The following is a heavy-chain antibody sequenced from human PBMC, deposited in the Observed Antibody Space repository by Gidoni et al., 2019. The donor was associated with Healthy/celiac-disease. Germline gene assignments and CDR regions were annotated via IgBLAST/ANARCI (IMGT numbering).Heavy chain of an antibody. J-gene: IGHJ5*02. CDR2: IKQDGSEK. V-gene: IGHV3-7*01. CDR1: GFTFSSYW. D-gene: IGHD3-3*01. Sequence: EVQLVESGGGLVQPGGSLRLSCAASGFTFSSYWMSWVRQAPGKGLEWVANIKQDGSEKYYVDSVKGRFTISRDNAKNSLYLQMNSLRAEDTAVYYCARGAYYDFWSGYYFDPWGQGTLVTVSS. CDR3: ARGAYYDFWSGYYFDP.